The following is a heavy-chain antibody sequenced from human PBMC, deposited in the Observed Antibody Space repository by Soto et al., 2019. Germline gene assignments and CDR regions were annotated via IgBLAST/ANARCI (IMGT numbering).Heavy chain of an antibody. CDR1: SGSISSNW. V-gene: IGHV4-4*02. Sequence: QVQLQESGPRLVKPSGTLSLTCAVSSGSISSNWWSWVRQPPGKGLEYIGEIYHSGITNYNPSLNGRVTMSVDKSKTHFSLALSFVTAADTAVYYCSSQTYSYAWHHWGQGIQVTVSS. CDR2: IYHSGIT. J-gene: IGHJ5*02. D-gene: IGHD5-18*01. CDR3: SSQTYSYAWHH.